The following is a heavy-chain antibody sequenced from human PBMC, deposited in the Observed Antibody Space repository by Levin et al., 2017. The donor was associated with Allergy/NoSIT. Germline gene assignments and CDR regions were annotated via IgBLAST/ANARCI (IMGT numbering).Heavy chain of an antibody. J-gene: IGHJ5*02. V-gene: IGHV4-59*01. Sequence: SETLSLTCSVSGDSSSSYCWSWIRQPPGKGLEWIAYIYNGGHTNYNPSLKSRVTISVDTSKNQFSLRLSSVTAADTAVYYCARVVGVYHDILTGPWWFDPWGQGTLVTVSS. CDR2: IYNGGHT. CDR1: GDSSSSYC. D-gene: IGHD3-9*01. CDR3: ARVVGVYHDILTGPWWFDP.